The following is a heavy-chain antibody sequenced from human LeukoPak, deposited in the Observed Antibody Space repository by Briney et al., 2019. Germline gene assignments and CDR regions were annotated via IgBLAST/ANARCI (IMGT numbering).Heavy chain of an antibody. D-gene: IGHD2-21*01. J-gene: IGHJ4*02. CDR3: ARDPIGFDY. CDR1: GGSISSSSYY. Sequence: SETLSLTCTVSGGSISSSSYYWGWIRQPPGKGLEWIGSIYYSGSTYYNPSLKSRVTISVDTSKNQFSLKLSSVTAADTAVYYCARDPIGFDYWGQGTLVTVSS. CDR2: IYYSGST. V-gene: IGHV4-39*07.